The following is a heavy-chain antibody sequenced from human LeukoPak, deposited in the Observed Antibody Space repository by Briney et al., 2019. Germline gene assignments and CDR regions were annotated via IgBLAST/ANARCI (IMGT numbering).Heavy chain of an antibody. CDR1: GFTFSDSS. CDR2: IYRVGST. CDR3: ARDRGNNSWYGMDV. D-gene: IGHD4-23*01. Sequence: GGSLRLSCAASGFTFSDSSIHWVRQAPGKGLEWVSIIYRVGSTFYADSVEGRFTISRDDSKNTLYLQMNSLRVEDTAIYYCARDRGNNSWYGMDVWGQGTTVTVSS. J-gene: IGHJ6*02. V-gene: IGHV3-66*01.